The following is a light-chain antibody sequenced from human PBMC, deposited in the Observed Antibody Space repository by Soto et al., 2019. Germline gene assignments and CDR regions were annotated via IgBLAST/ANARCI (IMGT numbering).Light chain of an antibody. Sequence: QSVLTQPASVSGSPGQSITISCTGTTSDVGGYNYVSWYQQHPGKAPKLEIYEVSNRPSGVSNRFSGSKSGNTASLTISGLQAEDEADYYCSSYTSSSTVVFGGGTKLTVL. CDR3: SSYTSSSTVV. V-gene: IGLV2-14*01. CDR2: EVS. CDR1: TSDVGGYNY. J-gene: IGLJ2*01.